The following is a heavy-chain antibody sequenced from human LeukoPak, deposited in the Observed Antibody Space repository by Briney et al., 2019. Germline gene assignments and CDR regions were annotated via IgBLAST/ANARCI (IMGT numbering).Heavy chain of an antibody. V-gene: IGHV4-59*08. CDR3: ARGDGYIPI. CDR2: MFYTGTT. D-gene: IGHD5-24*01. CDR1: GVSISTYS. J-gene: IGHJ3*02. Sequence: NPSETLSLTCSVSGVSISTYSWSCIRQPPGKGLEWIGYMFYTGTTNYNPSLTSRVTISVDTSKNQVSLKLSSVTAADTAVYYRARGDGYIPIWGQGTVVSVSS.